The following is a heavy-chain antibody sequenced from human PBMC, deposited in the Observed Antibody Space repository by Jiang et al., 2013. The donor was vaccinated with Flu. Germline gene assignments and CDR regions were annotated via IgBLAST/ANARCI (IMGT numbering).Heavy chain of an antibody. Sequence: ASGFTFTSYSMNWVRQAPGKGLEWVSSITVSSSFIYYTDSVKGRFTISRDNAKSSLYLQMNSLRAEDTGVYYCARGLGEIGYYFDYWGPGNPGHRLV. D-gene: IGHD5-12*01. V-gene: IGHV3-21*06. CDR2: ITVSSSFI. CDR3: ARGLGEIGYYFDY. CDR1: GFTFTSYS. J-gene: IGHJ4*02.